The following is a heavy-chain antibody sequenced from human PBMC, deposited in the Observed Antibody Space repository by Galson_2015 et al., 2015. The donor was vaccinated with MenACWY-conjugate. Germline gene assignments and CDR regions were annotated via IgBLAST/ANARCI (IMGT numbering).Heavy chain of an antibody. Sequence: QSGAEVKKPGESLKISCKASGYNFITCWIGWVRQVPGKGLEWVGLISPIDSKTRYSPAFEGRVTISADNSITTAYLQWNSLQASDTAMYYCARHPPGGRGMDVWGQGTTVTVSS. CDR1: GYNFITCW. CDR3: ARHPPGGRGMDV. V-gene: IGHV5-51*01. D-gene: IGHD1-26*01. J-gene: IGHJ6*02. CDR2: ISPIDSKT.